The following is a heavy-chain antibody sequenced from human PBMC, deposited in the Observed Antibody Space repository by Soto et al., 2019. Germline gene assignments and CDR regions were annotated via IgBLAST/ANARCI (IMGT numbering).Heavy chain of an antibody. D-gene: IGHD3-3*01. CDR1: GYTFTGYY. J-gene: IGHJ6*02. Sequence: ASVKVSCKASGYTFTGYYMDWVLQAPGQGLEWMGWINPNSGGTNYAQKFQGWVTMTSDTSTSTAYMELRSLRSDDTAVYYCAIVPSIFGAVQDICMVVLREGPTVSVS. CDR2: INPNSGGT. V-gene: IGHV1-2*04. CDR3: AIVPSIFGAVQDICMVV.